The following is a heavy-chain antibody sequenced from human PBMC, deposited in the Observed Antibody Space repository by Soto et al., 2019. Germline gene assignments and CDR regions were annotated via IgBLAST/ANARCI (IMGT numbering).Heavy chain of an antibody. D-gene: IGHD3-3*01. CDR2: IYYSGST. J-gene: IGHJ4*02. CDR1: GGSVSSGSYY. Sequence: SETLSLTCTVSGGSVSSGSYYWSWIRQPPGKGLEWIGYIYYSGSTNYNPSLKSRVTISVDTSKNQFSLKLSSVTAADTAVYYCARTRFLEWLSPDYFDYWGQGTLVTVSS. V-gene: IGHV4-61*01. CDR3: ARTRFLEWLSPDYFDY.